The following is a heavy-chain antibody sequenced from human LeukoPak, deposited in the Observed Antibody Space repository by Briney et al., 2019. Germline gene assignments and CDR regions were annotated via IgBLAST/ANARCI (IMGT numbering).Heavy chain of an antibody. V-gene: IGHV1-18*01. CDR3: ARAPGIVVVPAAANWFDP. D-gene: IGHD2-2*01. Sequence: GASVKVSCKASGYTFTSYGISWVRQAPGQGLEWMGWISAYNGNTNYAQKLQGRVTMTTDTSTSTAYMELRSLRSDDTAVYYCARAPGIVVVPAAANWFDPWGQGTLVTVSS. J-gene: IGHJ5*02. CDR1: GYTFTSYG. CDR2: ISAYNGNT.